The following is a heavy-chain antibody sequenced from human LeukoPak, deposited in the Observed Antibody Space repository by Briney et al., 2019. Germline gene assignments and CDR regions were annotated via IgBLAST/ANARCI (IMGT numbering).Heavy chain of an antibody. D-gene: IGHD6-13*01. J-gene: IGHJ6*03. CDR2: ISWNSGSI. CDR1: GFTFDDYA. Sequence: GGSLRLSCAASGFTFDDYAMHWVRQAPGKGLEWDSGISWNSGSIGYADSVKGRFTISRDNAKNSLYLQMNSLRAEDMALYYCAKDHSSSPWTYMDVWGKGTTVTVSS. CDR3: AKDHSSSPWTYMDV. V-gene: IGHV3-9*03.